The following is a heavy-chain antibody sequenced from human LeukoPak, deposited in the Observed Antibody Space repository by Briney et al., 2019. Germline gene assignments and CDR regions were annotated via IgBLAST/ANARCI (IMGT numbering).Heavy chain of an antibody. J-gene: IGHJ3*02. V-gene: IGHV3-21*01. CDR3: ARGWVPGAFDI. Sequence: PGGSLRLSCAASGFTFSSYSVNWVRQAPGKGLEWVSSISSSSSYIYYADSVKGRFTISRDNAKNSLYLQMNSLRAEDTAVYYCARGWVPGAFDIWGQGTMVTVSS. CDR2: ISSSSSYI. D-gene: IGHD3-16*01. CDR1: GFTFSSYS.